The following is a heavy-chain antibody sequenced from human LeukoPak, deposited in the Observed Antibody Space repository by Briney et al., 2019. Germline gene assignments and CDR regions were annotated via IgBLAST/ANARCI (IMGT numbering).Heavy chain of an antibody. CDR2: IHYSGST. V-gene: IGHV4-61*05. J-gene: IGHJ4*02. CDR1: GGSVSSSSYY. CDR3: ARRSYGTDYFDY. D-gene: IGHD5-18*01. Sequence: SETLSLTCTVSGGSVSSSSYYWVWIRQPPGKGLECIGYIHYSGSTNYNPSLKSRVTISVDTSKNQFSLKLSSVTAADTAVYYCARRSYGTDYFDYWGQGTLVTVSS.